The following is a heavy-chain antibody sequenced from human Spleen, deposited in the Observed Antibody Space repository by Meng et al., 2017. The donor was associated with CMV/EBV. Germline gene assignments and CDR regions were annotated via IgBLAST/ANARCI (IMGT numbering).Heavy chain of an antibody. V-gene: IGHV3-53*01. CDR2: IYSGGST. CDR1: GFTFSSYS. Sequence: GESLKISCAASGFTFSSYSMNWVRQAPGKGLEWVSVIYSGGSTYYADSVKGRFTISRDNSKNTLYLQMNSLRAEDTAVYYCARDRDAHYYYYGMDVWGQGTTVTVSS. CDR3: ARDRDAHYYYYGMDV. D-gene: IGHD2-2*01. J-gene: IGHJ6*02.